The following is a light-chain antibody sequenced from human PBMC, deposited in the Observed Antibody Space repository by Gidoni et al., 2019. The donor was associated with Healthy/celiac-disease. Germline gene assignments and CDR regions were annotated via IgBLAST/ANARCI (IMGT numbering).Light chain of an antibody. CDR2: GAS. CDR1: QSVSSN. J-gene: IGKJ4*01. V-gene: IGKV3-15*01. CDR3: QRNNCWLT. Sequence: EIVMTHSPATLSVSPGERATLSCRASQSVSSNLAWYQQKPAKAPRLLIYGASTRATGIPARFSGSGCGTEFTLTISSLQSEDFAVYYCQRNNCWLTFGGGTKVEIK.